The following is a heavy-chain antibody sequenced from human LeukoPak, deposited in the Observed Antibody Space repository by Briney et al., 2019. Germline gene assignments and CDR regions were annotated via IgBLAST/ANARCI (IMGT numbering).Heavy chain of an antibody. CDR3: ARDQYDTWSRRGNFDS. CDR1: GFTFGKYW. Sequence: GGSLRLSCVASGFTFGKYWMSWVRQAPGKGLEWVANIKLDGSEKNYVDSVKGRFTISRDNNKNSLYLQMNSLKAEDTAVFYCARDQYDTWSRRGNFDSWGQGTLVIVSS. V-gene: IGHV3-7*03. D-gene: IGHD3-3*01. CDR2: IKLDGSEK. J-gene: IGHJ4*02.